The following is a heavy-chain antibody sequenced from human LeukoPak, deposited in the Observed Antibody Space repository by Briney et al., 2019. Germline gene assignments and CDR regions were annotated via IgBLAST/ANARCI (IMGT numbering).Heavy chain of an antibody. Sequence: SETLSLTCTVPGYSISSGFYWGWIRQPPGKGLEWVGSIYHSGSTHYNSSLKSRVTISVDTSKNQFSLKLSSVTAEDTALYYCAKEQRGYSGYMVGSCFDPWGQGTLVTVSS. J-gene: IGHJ5*02. D-gene: IGHD5-12*01. CDR2: IYHSGST. CDR1: GYSISSGFY. CDR3: AKEQRGYSGYMVGSCFDP. V-gene: IGHV4-38-2*02.